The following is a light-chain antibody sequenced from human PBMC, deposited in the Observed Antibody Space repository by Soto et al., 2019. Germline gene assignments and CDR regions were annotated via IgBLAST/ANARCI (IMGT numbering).Light chain of an antibody. CDR2: GAS. Sequence: EIVMTQSPANLSVSPGERATLSCRASQSVSSNLAWYQQKPGQGPRLLIYGASTRATGIPARFSGSGSGTELTLTISSLQSEDLAVYYCQRYNKWPPYTFGQGTKVEIK. CDR1: QSVSSN. J-gene: IGKJ2*01. CDR3: QRYNKWPPYT. V-gene: IGKV3-15*01.